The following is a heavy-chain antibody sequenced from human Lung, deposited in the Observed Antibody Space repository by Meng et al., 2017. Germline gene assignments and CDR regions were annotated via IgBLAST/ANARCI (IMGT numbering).Heavy chain of an antibody. CDR2: INPKSGDT. CDR1: GYNFPDYY. Sequence: QGQRVRAGVKGKKPGASGRASCKPSGYNFPDYYIHWVRRAPGQGLEWMGRINPKSGDTHYAQKFQARVTMTGDTSISTAYMELSGLRSDDTAMYYCARDEDISAAGKLFGDYWGQGTLVTVSS. D-gene: IGHD6-25*01. V-gene: IGHV1-2*06. CDR3: ARDEDISAAGKLFGDY. J-gene: IGHJ4*02.